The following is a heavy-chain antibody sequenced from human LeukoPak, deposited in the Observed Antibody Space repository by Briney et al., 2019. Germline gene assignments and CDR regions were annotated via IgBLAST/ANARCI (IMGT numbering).Heavy chain of an antibody. Sequence: GGSLRLSCAASGFIFSKYDMHWVRQVTGKGLEWVSGIDRDGVTYYSGSVKGRFTSSRENAKNSLDLQMNTLRAGDTGVYYCARENLEYGDYAIDYWGQGILVIVST. J-gene: IGHJ4*02. CDR3: ARENLEYGDYAIDY. CDR1: GFIFSKYD. D-gene: IGHD4-17*01. V-gene: IGHV3-13*01. CDR2: IDRDGVT.